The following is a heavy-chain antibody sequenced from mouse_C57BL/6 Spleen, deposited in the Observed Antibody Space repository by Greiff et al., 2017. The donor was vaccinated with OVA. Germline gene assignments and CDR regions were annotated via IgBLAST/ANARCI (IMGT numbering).Heavy chain of an antibody. J-gene: IGHJ2*01. V-gene: IGHV3-6*01. Sequence: VQLKESGPGLVKPSQSLSLTCSVTGYSITSGYYWNWIRQFPGNKLEWMGYISYDGSNNYNPSLKNRISITRDTSKNQFFLKLNSVTTEDTATYYCARIYYGLYYFDYWGQGTTLTVSS. D-gene: IGHD2-1*01. CDR3: ARIYYGLYYFDY. CDR2: ISYDGSN. CDR1: GYSITSGYY.